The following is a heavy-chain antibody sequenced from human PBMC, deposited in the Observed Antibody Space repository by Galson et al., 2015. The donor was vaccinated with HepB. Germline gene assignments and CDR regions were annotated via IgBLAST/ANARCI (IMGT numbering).Heavy chain of an antibody. CDR3: AREGNYYDSSGSHSWWY. CDR2: TYYRSKWYN. D-gene: IGHD3-22*01. CDR1: ADSVSSNSAA. V-gene: IGHV6-1*01. J-gene: IGHJ4*02. Sequence: CAISADSVSSNSAAWNWIRQSPSRGLEWLGRTYYRSKWYNDYAVSVKSRITINPDTSKNQFSLQLNSVTPEDTAVYYCAREGNYYDSSGSHSWWYWGQGTLVTVSS.